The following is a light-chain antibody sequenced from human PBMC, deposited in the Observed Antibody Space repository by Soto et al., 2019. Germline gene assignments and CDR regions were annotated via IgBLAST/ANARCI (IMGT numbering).Light chain of an antibody. V-gene: IGKV1-39*01. CDR3: QQSHSTPPT. J-gene: IGKJ1*01. CDR2: AAS. CDR1: QSISSY. Sequence: DIQMTQSPSSLSASVGDRVTITCRASQSISSYLNWYQQKPGKAPKLLIYAASSLQSGVPSRFSGSGSGTDFTPTISSLQPEEFATYYCQQSHSTPPTFFQGT.